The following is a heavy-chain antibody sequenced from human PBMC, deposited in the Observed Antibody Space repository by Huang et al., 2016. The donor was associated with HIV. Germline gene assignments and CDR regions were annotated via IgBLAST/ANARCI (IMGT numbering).Heavy chain of an antibody. CDR3: ARPKLGAHDSFDV. V-gene: IGHV4-34*01. D-gene: IGHD1-26*01. CDR2: INHSGST. J-gene: IGHJ3*01. CDR1: GGSFSGYY. Sequence: QVQLQQWGAGLLKPSETLSLTCAVSGGSFSGYYWSLIRQPPGKGLEWIGQINHSGSTDYNPSLKSRVTMSVDTSKNQFASRLNSVSAAETAVYFCARPKLGAHDSFDVWGQGTMVTVSS.